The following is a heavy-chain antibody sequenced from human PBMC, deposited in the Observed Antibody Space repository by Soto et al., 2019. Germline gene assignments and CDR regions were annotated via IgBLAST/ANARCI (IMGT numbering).Heavy chain of an antibody. D-gene: IGHD5-18*01. CDR1: GGSFTSNNW. J-gene: IGHJ4*02. CDR3: ARGRGYGYGIDY. Sequence: SETLSLTCAVSGGSFTSNNWWTWVRQPPGKALESTVYIQYGASTYYNPSLASRTTISVDTSNSQFSLTLTSVTAADTAVYYCARGRGYGYGIDYWGRGTLVTVSS. V-gene: IGHV4-30-4*01. CDR2: IQYGAST.